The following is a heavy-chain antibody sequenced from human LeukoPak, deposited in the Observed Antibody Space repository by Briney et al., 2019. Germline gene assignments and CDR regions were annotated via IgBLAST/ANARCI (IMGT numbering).Heavy chain of an antibody. J-gene: IGHJ4*02. CDR3: TTVAKTYYYDSSGYWGLKEYYFDY. D-gene: IGHD3-22*01. CDR2: IKSKTDGGTT. V-gene: IGHV3-15*01. CDR1: GFTFSNAW. Sequence: GGSLRLSCAASGFTFSNAWMSWVRQAPGKGLEWVGRIKSKTDGGTTDYAAPVKGRFTISRDESKNTLYLQMNRLKTEDTAVYYCTTVAKTYYYDSSGYWGLKEYYFDYWGQGTLVTVSS.